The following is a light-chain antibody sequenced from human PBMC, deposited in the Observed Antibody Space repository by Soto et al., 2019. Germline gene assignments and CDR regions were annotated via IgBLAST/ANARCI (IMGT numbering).Light chain of an antibody. V-gene: IGKV1-5*03. Sequence: DIQMTQSPSSLSASVGDRFTITCRASESMSNCLAWYQQKPGKAPKLLIYKASTLKSGVPSRFSGSGSGTEFTLTISSLQPDDFATYYCQHYNSYSEAFGQGTKVDIK. CDR2: KAS. CDR3: QHYNSYSEA. CDR1: ESMSNC. J-gene: IGKJ1*01.